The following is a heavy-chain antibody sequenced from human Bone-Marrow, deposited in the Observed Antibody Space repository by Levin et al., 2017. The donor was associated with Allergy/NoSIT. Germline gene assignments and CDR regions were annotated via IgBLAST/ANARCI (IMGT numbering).Heavy chain of an antibody. CDR2: ISSSGSTI. V-gene: IGHV3-11*01. Sequence: GGSLRLSCAASGFTFSDYYMSWIRQAPGKGLEWVSYISSSGSTIYYADSVKGRFTISRDNAKNSLYLQMNSLRAEDTAVYYCAREIDYYDSSGYPLAPRQAPWRGPWRAFDIWGQGTMVTVSS. CDR3: AREIDYYDSSGYPLAPRQAPWRGPWRAFDI. CDR1: GFTFSDYY. J-gene: IGHJ3*02. D-gene: IGHD3-22*01.